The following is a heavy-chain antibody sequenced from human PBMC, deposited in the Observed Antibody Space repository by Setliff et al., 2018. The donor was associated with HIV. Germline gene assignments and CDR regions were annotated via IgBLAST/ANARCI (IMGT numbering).Heavy chain of an antibody. D-gene: IGHD3-10*01. CDR3: AREGGKLWFGELLFAFDI. J-gene: IGHJ3*02. Sequence: SETLSLTCTVSGGSFSSGSYYWSWIRQSAGKGLEWIGRIYTSGSTNYNPSLKSRVTISVDTSKNQFSLKLSSVTAADTAVYYCAREGGKLWFGELLFAFDIWGQGTMVTVSS. CDR2: IYTSGST. CDR1: GGSFSSGSYY. V-gene: IGHV4-61*02.